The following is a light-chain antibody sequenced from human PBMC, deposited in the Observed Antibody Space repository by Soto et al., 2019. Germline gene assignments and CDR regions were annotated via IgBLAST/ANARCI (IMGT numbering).Light chain of an antibody. CDR2: GAS. J-gene: IGKJ1*01. CDR1: QSVSYN. V-gene: IGKV3-15*01. Sequence: EILVTQSPATLSVSPGERATLSCRASQSVSYNLAWYQQKPGQAPSLLIFGASTRATGIPARFSGSGSGTEFTLTISSLKSEDFAVYYCQQYDDWPRTFGQGTKLEI. CDR3: QQYDDWPRT.